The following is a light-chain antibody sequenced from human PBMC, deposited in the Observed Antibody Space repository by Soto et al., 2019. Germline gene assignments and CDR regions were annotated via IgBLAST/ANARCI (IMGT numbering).Light chain of an antibody. V-gene: IGLV2-23*02. CDR1: SSDVGSYSL. CDR2: EVT. Sequence: QSVLTQPASVSGSPGQSITISCTGTSSDVGSYSLVSWYQQHPGTAPRLMIYEVTKRPSGVSNRFSGSKSDNTASLTISGLQAEDEADYYCCSYAGSYTVIFGGGTKLTVL. CDR3: CSYAGSYTVI. J-gene: IGLJ2*01.